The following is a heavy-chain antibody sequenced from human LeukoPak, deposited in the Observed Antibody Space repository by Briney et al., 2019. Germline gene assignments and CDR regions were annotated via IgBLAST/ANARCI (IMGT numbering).Heavy chain of an antibody. CDR3: ARGSQDYYDSSGYVNFDY. D-gene: IGHD3-22*01. J-gene: IGHJ4*02. Sequence: SETLSLTCTVSGGSISNYYWSWIRQPAGKGLEWIGRIYTSGITNYNPSLKSRVTMSVDTSKNQFSLKLSSVTAADTAVYYCARGSQDYYDSSGYVNFDYWGQGTLVTVSS. CDR1: GGSISNYY. V-gene: IGHV4-4*07. CDR2: IYTSGIT.